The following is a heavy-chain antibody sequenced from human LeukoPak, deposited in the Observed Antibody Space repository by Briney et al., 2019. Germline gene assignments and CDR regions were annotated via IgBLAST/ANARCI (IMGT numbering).Heavy chain of an antibody. V-gene: IGHV3-23*01. CDR1: GFTFSSYA. CDR3: ARSYCSGGSCYEDY. D-gene: IGHD2-15*01. J-gene: IGHJ4*02. Sequence: GGSLRLSCAASGFTFSSYAMSWVRQAPGKGLEWVSAISGSGGSTYYADSVKGRFTISRDNAKNSLYLQMNSLRAEDTAVYYCARSYCSGGSCYEDYWGQGTLVTVSS. CDR2: ISGSGGST.